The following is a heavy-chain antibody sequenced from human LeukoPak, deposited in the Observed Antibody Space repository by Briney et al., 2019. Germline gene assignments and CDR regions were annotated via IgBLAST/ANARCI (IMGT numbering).Heavy chain of an antibody. CDR1: GYTFTSYG. CDR2: ISAYNGNT. D-gene: IGHD3-22*01. V-gene: IGHV1-18*01. J-gene: IGHJ5*02. CDR3: ARRVYYYDSSGLQNWFDP. Sequence: ASVKVSCKASGYTFTSYGISWVRQAPGQGLEWMGWISAYNGNTNYAQKLQGKVTMTTDTSTSTAYMELRSLRSDDTAVYYCARRVYYYDSSGLQNWFDPWGQGTLVTVSS.